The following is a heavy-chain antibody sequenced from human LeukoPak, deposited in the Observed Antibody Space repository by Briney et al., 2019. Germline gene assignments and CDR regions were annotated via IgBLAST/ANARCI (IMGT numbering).Heavy chain of an antibody. V-gene: IGHV4-59*01. J-gene: IGHJ6*03. CDR1: GGSIRSYY. D-gene: IGHD2-2*01. CDR2: IYYSGST. CDR3: ARHGSSDCRYYHHMDV. Sequence: SETLSLTCTVSGGSIRSYYWSWIRQPPGKGLEWIGYIYYSGSTNYNPSLKSRVSISVDTSKNQFSLKLSSVTAADTAVYYCARHGSSDCRYYHHMDVWGKGTTVTVAS.